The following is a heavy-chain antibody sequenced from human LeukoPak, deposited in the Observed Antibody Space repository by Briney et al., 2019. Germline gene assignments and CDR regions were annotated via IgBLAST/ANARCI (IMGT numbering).Heavy chain of an antibody. J-gene: IGHJ4*02. CDR2: IKQDGSEA. V-gene: IGHV3-7*04. Sequence: GGSLRLSCAASEFTFNRYWMSWVRQAPGKGLQWVANIKQDGSEAHYVDSVKGRFTISRDNAKNSLSLQMNSLNVDDTGVYFCTRNALFGSGRTHLDFWSQGTLVSVSS. D-gene: IGHD3-10*01. CDR1: EFTFNRYW. CDR3: TRNALFGSGRTHLDF.